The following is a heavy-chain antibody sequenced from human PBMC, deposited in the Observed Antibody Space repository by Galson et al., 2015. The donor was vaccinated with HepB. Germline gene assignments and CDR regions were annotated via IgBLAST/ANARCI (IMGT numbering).Heavy chain of an antibody. D-gene: IGHD3-3*01. CDR3: TAILRFSDGMGV. CDR2: VRGRNFGGTS. Sequence: SLRLSCASSGIDFSAYAVAWVRQAPGKGLEWIGFVRGRNFGGTSEYAASVKGRTTISRDDSRSMANLQMNSLKTEDTAVYYCTAILRFSDGMGVWGQGTTVTVSS. CDR1: GIDFSAYA. V-gene: IGHV3-49*04. J-gene: IGHJ6*02.